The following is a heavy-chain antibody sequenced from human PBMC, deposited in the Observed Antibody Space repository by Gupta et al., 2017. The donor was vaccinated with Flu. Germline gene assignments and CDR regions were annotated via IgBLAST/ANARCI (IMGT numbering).Heavy chain of an antibody. V-gene: IGHV4-30-4*01. Sequence: QVQLQESGPGLVEPSQPLSLTCTVSGGSISSDDYLWSWIRQPPGKGLEWIGYINYSGSAFYNPALKSRVAISVDTSKDQFSLRLSSVTAADTAVYYCAREEEPTALISGAGGWFDPWGQGILVTVSS. CDR3: AREEEPTALISGAGGWFDP. J-gene: IGHJ5*02. CDR2: INYSGSA. D-gene: IGHD2-2*01. CDR1: GGSISSDDYL.